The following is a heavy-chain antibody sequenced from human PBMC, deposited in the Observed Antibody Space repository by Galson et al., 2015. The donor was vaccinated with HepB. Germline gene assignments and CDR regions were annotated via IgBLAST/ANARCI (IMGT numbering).Heavy chain of an antibody. CDR2: ISYDESNK. J-gene: IGHJ6*02. D-gene: IGHD2-21*01. CDR1: GFTFSSFG. Sequence: SLRLSCAASGFTFSSFGIHWVRQTPGKGLERVALISYDESNKYYADSVKGRFTISRDNSKNTLYLRLNSLRPEDTAVYYCAKDTWHWGVVDMMVKAYYYYHMDVWGQGTTVTVSS. CDR3: AKDTWHWGVVDMMVKAYYYYHMDV. V-gene: IGHV3-30*18.